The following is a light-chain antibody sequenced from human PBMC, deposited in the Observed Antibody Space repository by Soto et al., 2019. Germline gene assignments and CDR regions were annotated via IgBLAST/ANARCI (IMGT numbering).Light chain of an antibody. CDR1: QSISSN. CDR2: GAA. Sequence: IVMTQSPATLSVSPGERATLSCRASQSISSNLAWYQQKPGQAPRLLIYGAATRATGIPDRFSGSGSGTDFTLTISRLEPEDFAVYYCQHYGYPQWTFGQGTKVDIK. V-gene: IGKV3D-15*01. J-gene: IGKJ1*01. CDR3: QHYGYPQWT.